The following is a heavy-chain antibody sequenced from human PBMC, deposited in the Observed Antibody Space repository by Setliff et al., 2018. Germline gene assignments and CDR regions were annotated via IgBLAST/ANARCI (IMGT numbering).Heavy chain of an antibody. CDR1: GGSFSDYY. CDR3: LRIRLVPHGHS. D-gene: IGHD2-15*01. Sequence: PSETLSLTCAVYGGSFSDYYWSWIRQSPGKGLEWIGEINHSGSTNYNPSLKTRVTISVDTSKNQFSLTLSSVTAADTAVYYCLRIRLVPHGHSWGQGTLVTVSS. J-gene: IGHJ4*02. CDR2: INHSGST. V-gene: IGHV4-34*01.